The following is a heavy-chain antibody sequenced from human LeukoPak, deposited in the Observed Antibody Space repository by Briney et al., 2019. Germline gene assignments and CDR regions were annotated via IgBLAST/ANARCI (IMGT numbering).Heavy chain of an antibody. V-gene: IGHV3-66*01. CDR3: ATSPATGNIYFDL. Sequence: GGSLRLSCAASGFTVSNNYMGWVRQVPGKGLEWVSVLYSGGNTYYADSVKGRFIISRDNSKNTLYLQMNSLRAEDTAVYYCATSPATGNIYFDLWGRGTLVTVSS. CDR1: GFTVSNNY. CDR2: LYSGGNT. J-gene: IGHJ2*01. D-gene: IGHD1-1*01.